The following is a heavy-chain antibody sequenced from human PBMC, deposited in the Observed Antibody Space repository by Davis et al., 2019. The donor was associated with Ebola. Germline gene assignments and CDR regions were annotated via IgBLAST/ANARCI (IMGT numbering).Heavy chain of an antibody. Sequence: GESLKISCAASGFAFSNSWMHWVRQIPGKGLVWVARINSDGTTTSYADSVKGRFTISRDNAKNSLYLQMNSLRAEDTAVYYCARGAVATTLDYWGQGTLVTVSS. D-gene: IGHD5-12*01. V-gene: IGHV3-74*01. CDR3: ARGAVATTLDY. J-gene: IGHJ4*02. CDR1: GFAFSNSW. CDR2: INSDGTTT.